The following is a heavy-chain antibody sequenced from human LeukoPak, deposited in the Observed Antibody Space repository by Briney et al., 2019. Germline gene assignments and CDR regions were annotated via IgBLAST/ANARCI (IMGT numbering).Heavy chain of an antibody. CDR1: GFTFSSYA. CDR2: ISASGSST. V-gene: IGHV3-23*01. CDR3: AKGAQYDFWSGYTLEYFDV. D-gene: IGHD3-3*01. J-gene: IGHJ4*02. Sequence: GGSLRLSCAASGFTFSSYAMNWVRQAPGKGLEWVTFISASGSSTNYADSVKGRFTISRDNSNNTLYLQINSLRAEDTAAYYCAKGAQYDFWSGYTLEYFDVWGKGTLVTVSS.